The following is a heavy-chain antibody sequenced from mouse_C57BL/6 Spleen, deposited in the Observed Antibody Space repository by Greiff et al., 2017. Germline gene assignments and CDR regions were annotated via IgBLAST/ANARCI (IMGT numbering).Heavy chain of an antibody. D-gene: IGHD2-14*01. CDR2: IDPSDSYT. CDR3: ARRGTSYFDV. CDR1: GYTFTSYW. J-gene: IGHJ1*03. Sequence: QVQLQQPGAELVKPGASVKLSCKASGYTFTSYWMQWVKQRPGQGLEWIGEIDPSDSYTNYNQKFKGKATLTVDTSSSTAYMQLSSLTSEDAAVYYCARRGTSYFDVWGTGTTVTVSS. V-gene: IGHV1-50*01.